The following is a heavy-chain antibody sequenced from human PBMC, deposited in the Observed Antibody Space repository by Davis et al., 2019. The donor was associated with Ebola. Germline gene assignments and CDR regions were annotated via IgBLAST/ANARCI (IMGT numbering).Heavy chain of an antibody. Sequence: PGGSLRLSCAASGFTFSSYGMHWVRQAPGKGLEWVAVISYDGSNKYYADSVKGRFTISRDNSKNTLYLQMNSLRAEDTAVYYCARDVHYFDWLIRDYYFDYWGQGTLVTVSS. CDR1: GFTFSSYG. CDR3: ARDVHYFDWLIRDYYFDY. CDR2: ISYDGSNK. J-gene: IGHJ4*02. V-gene: IGHV3-30*03. D-gene: IGHD3-9*01.